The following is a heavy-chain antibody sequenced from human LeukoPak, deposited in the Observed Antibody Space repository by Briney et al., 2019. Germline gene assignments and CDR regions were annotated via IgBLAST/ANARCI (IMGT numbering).Heavy chain of an antibody. V-gene: IGHV3-21*04. CDR3: ARAPRGVYYYYYMDV. Sequence: GGSLRLSCAASGFTFSSYSMNWVRQAPGKGLEWVSSISSSSSYIYYADSVKGRFTISRDNAKNSLYLQMNSLRAEDTALYYCARAPRGVYYYYYMDVWGKGTTVTVSS. CDR2: ISSSSSYI. J-gene: IGHJ6*03. CDR1: GFTFSSYS. D-gene: IGHD3-16*01.